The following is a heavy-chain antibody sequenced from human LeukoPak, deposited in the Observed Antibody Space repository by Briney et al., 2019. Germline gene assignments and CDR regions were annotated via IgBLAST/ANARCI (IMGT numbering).Heavy chain of an antibody. D-gene: IGHD6-13*01. CDR3: AREERYSRNINWFDP. CDR1: GGTFINYA. Sequence: AASVTVSFKGSGGTFINYAMSGVRQAPGQGGEGMGGIIPIFGTANYAQKFQGRVTITTDESTSTAYMELSSLRSEDTAVYYCAREERYSRNINWFDPWGQGTLVTVSS. CDR2: IIPIFGTA. J-gene: IGHJ5*02. V-gene: IGHV1-69*05.